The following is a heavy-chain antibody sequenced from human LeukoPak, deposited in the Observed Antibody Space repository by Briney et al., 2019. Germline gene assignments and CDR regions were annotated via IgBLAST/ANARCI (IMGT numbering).Heavy chain of an antibody. CDR2: IYYSGST. CDR1: GGSISSGGYY. J-gene: IGHJ4*02. Sequence: SQTLSLTCTVSGGSISSGGYYWSWIRQHPGKGLEWIGYIYYSGSTNYNPSLKSRVTISVDTSKNQFSLKLSSVTAADTAVYYCARRSSGYYSTLFDYWGQGTLVTVSS. V-gene: IGHV4-31*03. D-gene: IGHD3-22*01. CDR3: ARRSSGYYSTLFDY.